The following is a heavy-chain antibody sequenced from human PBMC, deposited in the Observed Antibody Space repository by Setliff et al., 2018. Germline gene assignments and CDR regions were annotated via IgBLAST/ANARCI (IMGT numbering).Heavy chain of an antibody. CDR2: INRSGST. V-gene: IGHV4-34*01. CDR3: ARSPSSGAYWNPRPFYSDY. CDR1: GGSFSTYY. J-gene: IGHJ4*02. D-gene: IGHD1-26*01. Sequence: SETLSLTCAVYGGSFSTYYWNWIRQPPGKGLEWIGEINRSGSTNYNPSLKSRVTISVDTSKNHFSLKLDSVTAADTALYYCARSPSSGAYWNPRPFYSDYWARGTLVTVSS.